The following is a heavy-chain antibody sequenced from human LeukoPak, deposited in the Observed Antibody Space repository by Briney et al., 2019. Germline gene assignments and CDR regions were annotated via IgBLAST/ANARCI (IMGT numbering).Heavy chain of an antibody. D-gene: IGHD3-10*01. CDR1: GASISSGAYY. CDR2: IYYSGST. CDR3: ARHHWFGELSPGYYGMDV. Sequence: SETLSLTCTVSGASISSGAYYWSWIRQPPGKGLEWIGYIYYSGSTNYNPSLKSRVTISVDTSKNQFSLKLSSVTAADTAVYYCARHHWFGELSPGYYGMDVWGQGTTVTVSS. V-gene: IGHV4-61*08. J-gene: IGHJ6*02.